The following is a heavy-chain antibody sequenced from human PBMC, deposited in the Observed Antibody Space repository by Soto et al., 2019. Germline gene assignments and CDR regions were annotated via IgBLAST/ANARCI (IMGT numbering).Heavy chain of an antibody. J-gene: IGHJ6*02. D-gene: IGHD3-3*02. CDR2: IMPIFRTA. CDR1: GGTFSTAA. Sequence: QVQVEQSGAEVKKPGSSVKVSCKASGGTFSTAAISWVRQAPGQGLEWMGGIMPIFRTADYAQKFQGRVNITAEQSTPTACLERKSLRSEDTALYYCARHKDRPQLGGNYYYIMDVWGQGTTVTVSS. CDR3: ARHKDRPQLGGNYYYIMDV. V-gene: IGHV1-69*12.